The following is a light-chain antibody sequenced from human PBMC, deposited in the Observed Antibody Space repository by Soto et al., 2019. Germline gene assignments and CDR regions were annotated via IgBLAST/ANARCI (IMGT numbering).Light chain of an antibody. CDR2: AAS. CDR3: LQDYISPFT. CDR1: QGIRND. V-gene: IGKV1-6*01. J-gene: IGKJ3*01. Sequence: AVQMTQSPSSLSASVGDRVTITCRASQGIRNDLGWYQQSPGKAPKLLIYAASNLQSGVPLRFSGSGSGTDFTLTISSLQPEDFATYYCLQDYISPFTFGPGTKVDIE.